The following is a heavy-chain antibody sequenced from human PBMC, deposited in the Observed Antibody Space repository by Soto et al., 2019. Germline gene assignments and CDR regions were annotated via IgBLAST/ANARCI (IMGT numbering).Heavy chain of an antibody. D-gene: IGHD2-15*01. CDR2: IYYSGST. CDR1: GGSISSGDYY. CDR3: ALHFTGGYCSGGSCSPYGMDV. V-gene: IGHV4-30-4*01. J-gene: IGHJ6*02. Sequence: SETLSLTCTVSGGSISSGDYYWRWIRQPPGKGLEWIGYIYYSGSTYYNPSLKSRVTISVDTSKNQFSLKLSSVTAADTAVYYCALHFTGGYCSGGSCSPYGMDVWGQWLTVTVS.